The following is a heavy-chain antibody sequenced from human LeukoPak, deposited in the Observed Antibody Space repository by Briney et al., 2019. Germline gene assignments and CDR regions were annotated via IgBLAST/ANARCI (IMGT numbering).Heavy chain of an antibody. J-gene: IGHJ4*01. D-gene: IGHD5-18*01. CDR1: GFTFSTYN. CDR3: AKDSGYSYGHGLDY. CDR2: MLSDGSNK. V-gene: IGHV3-33*06. Sequence: GRSLRLSCAASGFTFSTYNMHWVRQAPGKGLEWVALMLSDGSNKYHADSVKGRFTISRDNSKNALFLQMNSLRDEDTAVYYCAKDSGYSYGHGLDYWGHGTLVTVSS.